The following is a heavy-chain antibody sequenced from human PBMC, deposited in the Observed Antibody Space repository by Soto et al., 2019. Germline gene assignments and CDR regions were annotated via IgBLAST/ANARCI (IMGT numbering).Heavy chain of an antibody. Sequence: QVQLVESGGGVVQPGRSLRLSCTASGFTFSTYGMHWVRQAPGKGLEWVTVIWYDGSNKYYADSVKGRFTISRDNSKNTLYLYMNSLRAADTAVYYCARGGGSGSSFVGYYYYTLDVWGQGTTVTVSS. V-gene: IGHV3-33*01. CDR1: GFTFSTYG. D-gene: IGHD1-26*01. J-gene: IGHJ6*02. CDR2: IWYDGSNK. CDR3: ARGGGSGSSFVGYYYYTLDV.